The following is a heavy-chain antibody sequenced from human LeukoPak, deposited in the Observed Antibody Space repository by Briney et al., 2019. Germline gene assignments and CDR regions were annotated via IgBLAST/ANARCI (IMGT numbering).Heavy chain of an antibody. Sequence: PAGSLRLSCAASGFTFSSYEMNGVRQAPGKGLEWVSYIISGGSTIYNADSVNGRFTISRDNAKNSLYLQMNILRAEDTAVYYCARERGYSGYDYFIDSPSDYWGQGTLVTVSS. V-gene: IGHV3-48*03. CDR1: GFTFSSYE. CDR3: ARERGYSGYDYFIDSPSDY. D-gene: IGHD5-12*01. CDR2: IISGGSTI. J-gene: IGHJ4*02.